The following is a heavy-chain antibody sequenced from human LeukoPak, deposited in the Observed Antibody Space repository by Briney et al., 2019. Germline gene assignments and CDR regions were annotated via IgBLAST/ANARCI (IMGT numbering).Heavy chain of an antibody. Sequence: GGSLRLSCAASGSTLDDYGMRWVRHAPGKGLGWVSGINWIGGSTGYADSVKGRFTISRDNAKNSLYLQMNSLRAEDTALYYCARDGGYDILTGDPRGAFDIWGQGTMVTVSS. D-gene: IGHD3-9*01. V-gene: IGHV3-20*04. CDR3: ARDGGYDILTGDPRGAFDI. J-gene: IGHJ3*02. CDR1: GSTLDDYG. CDR2: INWIGGST.